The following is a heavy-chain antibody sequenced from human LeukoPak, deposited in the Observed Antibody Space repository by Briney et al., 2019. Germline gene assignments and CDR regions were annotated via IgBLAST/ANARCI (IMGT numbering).Heavy chain of an antibody. CDR1: GFTFSSYG. CDR2: ISYDGSNK. CDR3: AKRLAVTSTDWFDP. D-gene: IGHD2/OR15-2a*01. Sequence: GGSLRLSRAASGFTFSSYGMHWVRQAPGKGLEGVAVISYDGSNKYYADSVKGRFSISRDNSKNMLYLQMNSLRAEDTAFYCAKRLAVTSTDWFDPWGQGTLVTVSS. J-gene: IGHJ5*02. V-gene: IGHV3-30*18.